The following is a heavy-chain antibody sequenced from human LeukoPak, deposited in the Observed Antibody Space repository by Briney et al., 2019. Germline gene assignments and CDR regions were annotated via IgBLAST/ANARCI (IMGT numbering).Heavy chain of an antibody. J-gene: IGHJ4*02. D-gene: IGHD4-17*01. CDR3: ARYGKIYGDYDNYFDY. CDR1: GGSIISGTFY. Sequence: SETLSLTCTVSGGSIISGTFYWSWIRQPAGEGLEYIGRVFSSGSTNYNPSLKSRVTISVDTSKNQFSLKLSSVTAADTAVYYCARYGKIYGDYDNYFDYWGQGTLVTVSS. V-gene: IGHV4-61*02. CDR2: VFSSGST.